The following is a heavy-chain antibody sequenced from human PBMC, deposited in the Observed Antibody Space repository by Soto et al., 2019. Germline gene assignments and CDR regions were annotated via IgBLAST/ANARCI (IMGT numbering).Heavy chain of an antibody. V-gene: IGHV3-33*01. D-gene: IGHD1-26*01. CDR3: ARELGKRRTRYGMDV. CDR1: GFTFSSYG. J-gene: IGHJ6*02. Sequence: QVQLVGSGGGVVQPGRSLRLSCAASGFTFSSYGMHWVRQAPGKGLEWVAVIWYDGSNKYYADSVKGRFTISRDNSKNTLYLQMNSLRAEDTAVYYCARELGKRRTRYGMDVWGQGTTVTVSS. CDR2: IWYDGSNK.